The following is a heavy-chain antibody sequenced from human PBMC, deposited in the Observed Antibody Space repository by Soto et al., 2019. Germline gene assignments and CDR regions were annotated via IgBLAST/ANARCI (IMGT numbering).Heavy chain of an antibody. CDR1: GFTFSSYG. J-gene: IGHJ4*02. V-gene: IGHV3-30*18. D-gene: IGHD3-3*01. CDR3: AKDPGVGGPLY. Sequence: GGSLRLSCAASGFTFSSYGMHWVRQAPGKGLEWVAVISYDGSNKYYADSVKGRFTISRDNSRNTLYLQMNSLRAEDTAVYYCAKDPGVGGPLYWGQGTLVTVSS. CDR2: ISYDGSNK.